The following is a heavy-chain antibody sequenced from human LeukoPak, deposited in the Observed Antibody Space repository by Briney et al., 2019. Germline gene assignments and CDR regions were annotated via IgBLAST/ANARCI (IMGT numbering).Heavy chain of an antibody. J-gene: IGHJ4*02. CDR1: GGSISSYY. CDR2: IYYSGST. V-gene: IGHV4-59*08. Sequence: SETLSLTCTVSGGSISSYYWSWLRQPPGKGLEWIGYIYYSGSTNYHPSLKSRVTISVDTSKNQFSLKVSSVTAADTAVYYCASNYYGSGSLDYWGQGNLVTVSS. D-gene: IGHD3-10*01. CDR3: ASNYYGSGSLDY.